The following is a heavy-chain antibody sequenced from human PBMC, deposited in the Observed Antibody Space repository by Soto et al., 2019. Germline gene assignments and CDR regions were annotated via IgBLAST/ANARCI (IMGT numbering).Heavy chain of an antibody. CDR3: TRDYSSDYFDF. J-gene: IGHJ4*02. Sequence: SHTLSLTCAISGDSVSRNNAGWNWIRQSPSRGLEWLGRTYYRSKWFNDYAVSVKSRITINPDTSKNQFSLRLNSVTPEDTAVYYCTRDYSSDYFDFWGQGTPVTVYS. CDR2: TYYRSKWFN. CDR1: GDSVSRNNAG. V-gene: IGHV6-1*01. D-gene: IGHD1-26*01.